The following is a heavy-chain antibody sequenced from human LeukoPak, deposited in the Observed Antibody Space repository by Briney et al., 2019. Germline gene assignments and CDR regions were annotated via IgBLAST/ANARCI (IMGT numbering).Heavy chain of an antibody. CDR2: INPNSGGT. D-gene: IGHD3-10*01. J-gene: IGHJ4*02. V-gene: IGHV1-2*02. CDR1: GYTFTGYY. CDR3: ARSLFTMVRGVINY. Sequence: ASVKVSCKASGYTFTGYYMHWVRQAPGQGLEWMGWINPNSGGTNYAQKFRGRVTMTRDTSISTAYMELSRLRSDDTAVYYCARSLFTMVRGVINYWGQGTLVTVSS.